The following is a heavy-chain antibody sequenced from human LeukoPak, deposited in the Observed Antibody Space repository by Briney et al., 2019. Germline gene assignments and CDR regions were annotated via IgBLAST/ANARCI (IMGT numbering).Heavy chain of an antibody. CDR1: GGSISSYY. D-gene: IGHD2-8*01. J-gene: IGHJ4*02. CDR3: ARLANGVCD. Sequence: PSETLSLTCTVSGGSISSYYWSWIRQPPGKGLEWIGEINHSGSTNYNPSLKSRVTISVDTSKNQFSLKLSSVTAADTAVYYCARLANGVCDWGQGTLVTVSS. V-gene: IGHV4-34*01. CDR2: INHSGST.